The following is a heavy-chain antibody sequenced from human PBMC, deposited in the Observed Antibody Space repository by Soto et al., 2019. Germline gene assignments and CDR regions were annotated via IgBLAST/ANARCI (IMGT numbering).Heavy chain of an antibody. CDR2: IDPSDSYT. D-gene: IGHD3-22*01. CDR1: GFSLPRYW. V-gene: IGHV5-10-1*01. J-gene: IGHJ6*02. CDR3: ARHKGYYDSSGYPYYYYGMDV. Sequence: GGALKIFCKGPGFSLPRYWIRWVPQVPGKGPGGVGRIDPSDSYTNYSPSFQGHVTISADKSISTAYLQWSSLKASDTAMYYCARHKGYYDSSGYPYYYYGMDVWGQGTTVTVSS.